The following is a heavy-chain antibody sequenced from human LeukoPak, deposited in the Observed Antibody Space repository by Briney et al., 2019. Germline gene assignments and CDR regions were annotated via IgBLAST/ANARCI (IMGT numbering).Heavy chain of an antibody. Sequence: PGGSLRLSCAASGFTFSNYEMNWVRQAPGKWLEWVSYINSSGSTIYYAHSVKGRFTISRDNAKNSLYLKMSSLRAEDTAVYYCARDGYCSSTNCYGGYWGQGSLVTVSS. CDR1: GFTFSNYE. CDR2: INSSGSTI. D-gene: IGHD2-2*01. V-gene: IGHV3-48*03. CDR3: ARDGYCSSTNCYGGY. J-gene: IGHJ4*02.